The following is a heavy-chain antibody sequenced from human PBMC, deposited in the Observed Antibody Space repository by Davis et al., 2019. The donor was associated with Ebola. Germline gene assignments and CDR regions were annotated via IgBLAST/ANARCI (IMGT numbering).Heavy chain of an antibody. CDR2: ISAYNGNP. J-gene: IGHJ5*02. CDR3: ARDIGGKSWFDP. Sequence: ASVKVSCKASGYIFTNYGVSWVRQAPGQGLEWMGWISAYNGNPNYAQKVQGRVTLTTDPSTSTAYMEMRSLRPDDTAVYYCARDIGGKSWFDPWGQGTLVTVSS. V-gene: IGHV1-18*01. CDR1: GYIFTNYG. D-gene: IGHD1-26*01.